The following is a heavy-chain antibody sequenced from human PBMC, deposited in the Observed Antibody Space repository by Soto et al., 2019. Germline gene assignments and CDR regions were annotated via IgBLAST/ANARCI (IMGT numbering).Heavy chain of an antibody. CDR2: INGDGSST. J-gene: IGHJ3*02. Sequence: EVQLVESGGGLVQPGGSLRLSCTVSGFTLSNYYMHWARQPPGKGLVWVSHINGDGSSTSYADSVKGRFTISRDNAKNTLYLQMNSLRADETAVYYCARGGVPASLDIWGEGTMVPVSS. D-gene: IGHD3-10*01. CDR3: ARGGVPASLDI. CDR1: GFTLSNYY. V-gene: IGHV3-74*01.